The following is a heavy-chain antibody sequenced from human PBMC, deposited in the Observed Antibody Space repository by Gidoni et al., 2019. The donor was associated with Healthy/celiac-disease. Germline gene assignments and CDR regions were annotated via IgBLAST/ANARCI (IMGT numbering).Heavy chain of an antibody. CDR3: TTTEQVVAATPEDY. CDR1: GFTFSNAW. Sequence: EVQLVESGGGLVKPGGSLRLSCPASGFTFSNAWMSWVRQAPGTGLEWVGRIKSKTDGGTTDYAAPVKGRFTISRDDSKNTLYLQMNSLKTEDTAVYYCTTTEQVVAATPEDYWGQGTLVTVSS. J-gene: IGHJ4*02. CDR2: IKSKTDGGTT. D-gene: IGHD2-15*01. V-gene: IGHV3-15*01.